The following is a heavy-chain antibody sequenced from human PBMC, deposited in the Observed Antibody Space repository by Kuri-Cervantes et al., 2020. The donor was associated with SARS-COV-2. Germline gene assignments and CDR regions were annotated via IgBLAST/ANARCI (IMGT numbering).Heavy chain of an antibody. CDR3: ARDVFPAYYYDSSGPTPGMW. CDR2: INPSGGST. J-gene: IGHJ4*02. CDR1: GYTFTSYY. V-gene: IGHV1-46*01. Sequence: ASVKVSCKASGYTFTSYYMHWVRQAPGQGLEWMGIINPSGGSTSYAQKFQGRVTMTRDTSTSTVYMELSSLRSEDTAVYDCARDVFPAYYYDSSGPTPGMWWGQGTLVTVSS. D-gene: IGHD3-22*01.